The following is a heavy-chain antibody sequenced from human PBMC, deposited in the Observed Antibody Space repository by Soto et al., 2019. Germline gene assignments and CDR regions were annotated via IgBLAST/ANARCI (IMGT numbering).Heavy chain of an antibody. V-gene: IGHV4-39*01. CDR2: IYYSGST. CDR3: ARQGVDYDFWSGYTARWFDP. D-gene: IGHD3-3*01. Sequence: SETLSLTCTVSGGSISSSSYYWGWIRRPPGKGLEWIGSIYYSGSTYYNPSLKSRVTISVDTSKNQFSLKLSSVTAADTAVYYCARQGVDYDFWSGYTARWFDPWGQGTLVTVSS. CDR1: GGSISSSSYY. J-gene: IGHJ5*02.